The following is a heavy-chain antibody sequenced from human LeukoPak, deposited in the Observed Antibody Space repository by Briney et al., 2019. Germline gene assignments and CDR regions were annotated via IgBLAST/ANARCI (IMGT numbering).Heavy chain of an antibody. V-gene: IGHV1-2*02. D-gene: IGHD4-23*01. CDR3: ARGSLGPYGGAPPHLYYYYGMDV. J-gene: IGHJ6*02. CDR1: GYTFTGYY. Sequence: ASVKVSCEASGYTFTGYYMHWVRQAPGQGLEWMGWINPNSGGTNYAQKFQGRVTMTRDTSISTAYMELSRLRSDDTAVYYCARGSLGPYGGAPPHLYYYYGMDVWGQGTTVTVSS. CDR2: INPNSGGT.